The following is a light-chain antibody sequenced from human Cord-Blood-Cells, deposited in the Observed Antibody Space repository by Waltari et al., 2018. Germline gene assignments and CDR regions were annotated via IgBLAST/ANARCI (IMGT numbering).Light chain of an antibody. CDR3: QQYNSPPWT. Sequence: DIQMTQSPSTLSASVGDRVTITCRASQSISSWLAWYQQKPGKAPKLLIYKASSLESGVPSRFSGSGSGTEFTLTISSLQLDDFATYYCQQYNSPPWTFGQGTKVEIK. J-gene: IGKJ1*01. CDR2: KAS. CDR1: QSISSW. V-gene: IGKV1-5*03.